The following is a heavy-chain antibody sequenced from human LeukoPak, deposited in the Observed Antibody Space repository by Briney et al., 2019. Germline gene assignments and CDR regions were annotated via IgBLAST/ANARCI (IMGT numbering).Heavy chain of an antibody. CDR1: GGSFSGYY. Sequence: PSEILSLTCAVYGGSFSGYYWSWIRQPPGKGLEWIGEINHSGSTNYNPSLKSRVTISVDTSKNQFSLKLSSVTAADTAVYYCARGRGGATVTTESDYWGQGTLVTVSS. V-gene: IGHV4-34*01. D-gene: IGHD4-17*01. J-gene: IGHJ4*02. CDR3: ARGRGGATVTTESDY. CDR2: INHSGST.